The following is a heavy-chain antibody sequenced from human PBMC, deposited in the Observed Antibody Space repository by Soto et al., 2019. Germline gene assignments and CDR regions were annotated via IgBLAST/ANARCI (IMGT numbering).Heavy chain of an antibody. D-gene: IGHD3-3*01. V-gene: IGHV4-59*01. CDR2: IYYSGST. CDR3: AGGYEGDFWSGLVLNDY. CDR1: GGSISSYY. Sequence: SETLSLTCTVSGGSISSYYWSWIRQPPGKGLEWIGYIYYSGSTNYNPSLKSRVTISVDTSKNQFSLKLSSVTAADTAVYYCAGGYEGDFWSGLVLNDYWGQGPLVTVSS. J-gene: IGHJ4*02.